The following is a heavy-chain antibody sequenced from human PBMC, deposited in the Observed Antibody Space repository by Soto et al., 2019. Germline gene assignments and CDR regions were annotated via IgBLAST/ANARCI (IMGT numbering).Heavy chain of an antibody. CDR2: IYHSGST. Sequence: QVQLQESGPGLVKPSGTLSLTCAVPGGSISSSNWWSWVRQPPGKGLEWIGEIYHSGSTNYNPSLKSRVTISVDKSKNQFSRKLSSVTAADTAVYYCARYVWFGLTRNYYGMDVWGQGTTVTVSS. CDR3: ARYVWFGLTRNYYGMDV. V-gene: IGHV4-4*02. CDR1: GGSISSSNW. J-gene: IGHJ6*02. D-gene: IGHD3-10*01.